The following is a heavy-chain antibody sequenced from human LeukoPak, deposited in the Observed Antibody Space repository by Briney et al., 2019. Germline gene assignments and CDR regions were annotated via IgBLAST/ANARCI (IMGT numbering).Heavy chain of an antibody. J-gene: IGHJ6*02. CDR1: GFTFSSYA. CDR3: AKEHATYGMDV. Sequence: PGGSLRLSCAASGFTFSSYAMHWVRQAPGKGLEWVAVISYDGSIKYYADSVKGRFTISRDNSKNTLYLQMNSLRAEDTAVYYCAKEHATYGMDVWGQGTTVTVSS. V-gene: IGHV3-30-3*01. CDR2: ISYDGSIK.